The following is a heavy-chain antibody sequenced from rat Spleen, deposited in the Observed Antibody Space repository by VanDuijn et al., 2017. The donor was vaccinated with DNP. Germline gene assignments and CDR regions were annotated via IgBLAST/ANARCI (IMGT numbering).Heavy chain of an antibody. J-gene: IGHJ4*01. V-gene: IGHV5S13*01. CDR1: GFLFLNYG. D-gene: IGHD1-1*01. Sequence: EVQLVESGGGLVQPGRSLKLSCAASGFLFLNYGLAWVRQAPTRGLEWVASINTNGVNTYYRDSVQGRFTVSRDNAKDTHYLQMDSLRSEDTATYYCTRIGDLHNGGDGDALDAWGQGTSVTVSS. CDR2: INTNGVNT. CDR3: TRIGDLHNGGDGDALDA.